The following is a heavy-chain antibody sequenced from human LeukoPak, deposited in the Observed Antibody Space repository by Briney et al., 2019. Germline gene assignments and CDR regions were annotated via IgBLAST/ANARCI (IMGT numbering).Heavy chain of an antibody. J-gene: IGHJ3*02. CDR1: GFTFGDYA. V-gene: IGHV3-9*01. Sequence: GGSLRLSCAASGFTFGDYAMSWGRQAPGKGLEWVSGISWDSRTINYADSVRGRFTISRDNAKSSLYLQMNSLRPEDTALYYCAKASTSYGYKDDAFDIWGQGTMVTVSS. CDR2: ISWDSRTI. D-gene: IGHD3-16*01. CDR3: AKASTSYGYKDDAFDI.